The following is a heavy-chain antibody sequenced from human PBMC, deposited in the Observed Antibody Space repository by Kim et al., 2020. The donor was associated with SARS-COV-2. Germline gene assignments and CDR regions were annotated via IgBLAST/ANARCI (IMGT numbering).Heavy chain of an antibody. CDR1: GGSFSGYY. CDR2: INHSGST. CDR3: AGGAGNDYGDSRTFDY. J-gene: IGHJ4*02. D-gene: IGHD4-17*01. Sequence: SETLSLTCAVYGGSFSGYYWSWIRQPPGKGLEWIGEINHSGSTNYNPSLKSRVTISVDTSKNQFSLKLSSVTAADTAVYYCAGGAGNDYGDSRTFDYWGQGTLVTVSS. V-gene: IGHV4-34*01.